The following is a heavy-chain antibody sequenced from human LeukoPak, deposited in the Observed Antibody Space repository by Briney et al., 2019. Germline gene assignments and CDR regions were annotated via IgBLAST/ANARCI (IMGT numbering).Heavy chain of an antibody. Sequence: GGSLRLSCAASGFTFSSYGMHWVRQAPGKGLEWVANIKQDGSEKYYVDSVKGRFTISRDNAKNSLYLQMNSLRAEDTAVYYCARDPFKLEYYYGSGSYYKSTPNWFDPWGQGTLVTVSS. D-gene: IGHD3-10*01. CDR1: GFTFSSYG. V-gene: IGHV3-7*01. CDR3: ARDPFKLEYYYGSGSYYKSTPNWFDP. CDR2: IKQDGSEK. J-gene: IGHJ5*02.